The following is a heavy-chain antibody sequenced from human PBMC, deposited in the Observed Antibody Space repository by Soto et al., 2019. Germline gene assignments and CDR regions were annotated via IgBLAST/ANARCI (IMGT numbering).Heavy chain of an antibody. CDR3: ARERGGYGLFDS. D-gene: IGHD5-18*01. V-gene: IGHV1-69*13. CDR2: IIPIFGTA. J-gene: IGHJ4*02. CDR1: GGTFSSYA. Sequence: ASVKVSCKASGGTFSSYAISWVRQAPGQGLEWMGGIIPIFGTANYAQKFQGRVTITADESTSTAYMELSSLRSEDTAVYYCARERGGYGLFDSWGQGTLVTVSS.